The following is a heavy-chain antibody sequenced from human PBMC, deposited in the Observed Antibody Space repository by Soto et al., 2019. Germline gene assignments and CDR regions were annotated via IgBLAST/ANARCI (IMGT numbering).Heavy chain of an antibody. J-gene: IGHJ6*03. CDR2: INSDGSST. V-gene: IGHV3-74*01. CDR3: AKDLENCSSTSCYVDYYYYMDV. CDR1: GFTFSSYW. D-gene: IGHD2-2*01. Sequence: GGSLRLSCAASGFTFSSYWMHWVRQAPGKGLVWVSRINSDGSSTSYADSVKGRFTISRDNAKNTLYLQMNSLRAEDTAVYYCAKDLENCSSTSCYVDYYYYMDVWGKGTTVTVSS.